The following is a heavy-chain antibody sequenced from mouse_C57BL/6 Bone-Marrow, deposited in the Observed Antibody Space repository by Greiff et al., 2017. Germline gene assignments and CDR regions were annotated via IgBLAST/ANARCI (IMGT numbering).Heavy chain of an antibody. CDR1: GYTFTSYW. CDR2: IHPSDSDT. D-gene: IGHD1-1*01. V-gene: IGHV1-74*01. Sequence: VQLQHPGAELVKPGASVKVSCKASGYTFTSYWMHWVKQRPGQGLEWIGRIHPSDSDTTYNQKFKGKDTLTVDKSSSTAYMQLSSLTSEDSAVYYCAIPLYYYGSSYGYWGQGTTLTGSS. CDR3: AIPLYYYGSSYGY. J-gene: IGHJ2*01.